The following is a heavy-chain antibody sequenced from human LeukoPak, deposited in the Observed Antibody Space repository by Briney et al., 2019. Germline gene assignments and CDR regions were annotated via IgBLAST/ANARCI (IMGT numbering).Heavy chain of an antibody. CDR2: ISIYNGDL. D-gene: IGHD5-12*01. CDR3: ARGGRGYSGYGVYYYYMDV. J-gene: IGHJ6*03. Sequence: ASVKVSCKASGYTFTNYGISWGRQAPGQGPEWMGWISIYNGDLNYAEKFQERVAMTTDTSTNTAYMELRRLTSDDTVVYYCARGGRGYSGYGVYYYYMDVWGKGTTVTVSS. CDR1: GYTFTNYG. V-gene: IGHV1-18*01.